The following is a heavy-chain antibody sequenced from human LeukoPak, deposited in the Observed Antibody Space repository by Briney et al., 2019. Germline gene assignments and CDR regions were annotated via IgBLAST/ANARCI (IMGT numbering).Heavy chain of an antibody. CDR1: GYTFTTYA. CDR3: ARAPYDFLTGYSLNWFDP. V-gene: IGHV1-3*04. Sequence: ASVKVSCTASGYTFTTYAMHWVRQAPGQRLEWMGWINSDNGNTKYSQKFQGRVTITRDTSAYTAYLELRSLSSADTAVYFCARAPYDFLTGYSLNWFDPWGQGTLVTVSS. CDR2: INSDNGNT. J-gene: IGHJ5*02. D-gene: IGHD3-9*01.